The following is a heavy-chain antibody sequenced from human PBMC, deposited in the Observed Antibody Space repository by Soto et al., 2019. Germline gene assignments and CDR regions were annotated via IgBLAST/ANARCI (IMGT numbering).Heavy chain of an antibody. J-gene: IGHJ5*02. Sequence: SETLSLTCAFYGGSFSAYYWSWIRQPPGKGLEGIGEIQHSGETNYIPSLKSQESISVDTAKNQFSLNLKSVAAADSAVYYSATQTFGYITFFDPWRQGALVTVSS. D-gene: IGHD3-16*02. CDR2: IQHSGET. CDR3: ATQTFGYITFFDP. CDR1: GGSFSAYY. V-gene: IGHV4-34*01.